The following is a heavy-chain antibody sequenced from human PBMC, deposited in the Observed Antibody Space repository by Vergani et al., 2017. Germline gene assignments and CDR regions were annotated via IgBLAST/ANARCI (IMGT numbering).Heavy chain of an antibody. CDR1: GFTFSSYA. D-gene: IGHD3-22*01. J-gene: IGHJ3*02. V-gene: IGHV3-23*01. CDR2: ISGSGGST. Sequence: EVQLLESGGGLVQPGGSLRLSCAASGFTFSSYAMSWVRQAPGKGLEWVSAISGSGGSTYYADSVKGRFTISRDNSKNTLYLQMNSLRAEDTAVSYCAKDLYYDSSGYYYRAFDIWGQGTMVTVSS. CDR3: AKDLYYDSSGYYYRAFDI.